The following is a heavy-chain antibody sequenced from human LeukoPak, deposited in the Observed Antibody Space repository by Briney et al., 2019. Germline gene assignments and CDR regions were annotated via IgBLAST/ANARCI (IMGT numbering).Heavy chain of an antibody. V-gene: IGHV4-38-2*02. CDR3: ARYVTCSGTSCYKYYYYYMDV. CDR2: MYHSGST. CDR1: GYSINSAYY. D-gene: IGHD2-15*01. Sequence: PSETLSLTCTVSGYSINSAYYWGWIRQPPGKGLEWIGSMYHSGSTYYNPSLQSRVTISVDTSKNQFSLKLSSVTAADTAVYYCARYVTCSGTSCYKYYYYYMDVWGKGTTVTVSS. J-gene: IGHJ6*03.